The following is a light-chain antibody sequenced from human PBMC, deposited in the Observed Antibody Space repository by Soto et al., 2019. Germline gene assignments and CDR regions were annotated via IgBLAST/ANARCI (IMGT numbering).Light chain of an antibody. CDR3: QNNHNWPIP. CDR1: QSVSSN. V-gene: IGKV3-15*01. Sequence: EIVMTQSPATLSVSPGERATLSCRASQSVSSNLAWHQQKPGQAPRILMYDASTRATGIPARFSGSGSGPESPLPITGRQSEDFAVYYCQNNHNWPIPFGKGNRRE. CDR2: DAS. J-gene: IGKJ5*01.